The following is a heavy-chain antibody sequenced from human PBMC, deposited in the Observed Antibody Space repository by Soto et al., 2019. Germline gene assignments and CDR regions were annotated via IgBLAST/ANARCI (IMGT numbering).Heavy chain of an antibody. CDR2: IIPIFGTA. CDR3: ASPQGGAYGGKGYYYGMGV. V-gene: IGHV1-69*06. Sequence: QVQLVQSGAEVKKPGSSVKVSCKASGGTFSSYAISWVRQAPGQGLEWMGGIIPIFGTANYAQKFQGRVTITADKSTSTAYMELSSLRSEDTAVYYCASPQGGAYGGKGYYYGMGVWGQGTTVTVSS. D-gene: IGHD4-17*01. J-gene: IGHJ6*02. CDR1: GGTFSSYA.